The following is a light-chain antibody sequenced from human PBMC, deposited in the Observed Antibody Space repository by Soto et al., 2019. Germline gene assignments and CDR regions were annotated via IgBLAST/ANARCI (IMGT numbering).Light chain of an antibody. CDR3: LQDYNFPLT. J-gene: IGKJ4*01. Sequence: AIQMTQSPSSLSASVGDRVTITCRASQGIRNDLGWYQQKPGKAPKLLIFGASSLQSGVPSRFSGSGSGTDFTLTISSLQPEDFATYYCLQDYNFPLTFGGGTKVEIK. CDR1: QGIRND. V-gene: IGKV1-6*01. CDR2: GAS.